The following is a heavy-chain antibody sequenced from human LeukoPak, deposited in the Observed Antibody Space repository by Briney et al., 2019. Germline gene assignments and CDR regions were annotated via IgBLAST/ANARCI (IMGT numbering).Heavy chain of an antibody. J-gene: IGHJ4*02. CDR1: GFTFSSYW. CDR2: IKQDGSEK. Sequence: AGGSLRLSCAASGFTFSSYWMSWVRQAPGKGLEWVANIKQDGSEKYYVDSVKGRFTISRDNAKNSLYLQMNSLRAEDMAVYYCARIRGYSGYAFDYWGQGTLVTVSS. V-gene: IGHV3-7*01. D-gene: IGHD5-12*01. CDR3: ARIRGYSGYAFDY.